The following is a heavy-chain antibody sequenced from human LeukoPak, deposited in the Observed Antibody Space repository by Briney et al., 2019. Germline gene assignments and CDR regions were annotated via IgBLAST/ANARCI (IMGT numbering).Heavy chain of an antibody. V-gene: IGHV3-23*01. Sequence: PGGSLRLSCAASGLTFSSYAMSWVRQAPGKGLEWVSTISGSGDSTYNADSVKGRFTISRDNSKNALYLQMNSLRAEDTAVYYCAKDHIPGLRYLDWSIDYWGQGTLVTVSS. D-gene: IGHD3-9*01. CDR2: ISGSGDST. CDR1: GLTFSSYA. J-gene: IGHJ4*01. CDR3: AKDHIPGLRYLDWSIDY.